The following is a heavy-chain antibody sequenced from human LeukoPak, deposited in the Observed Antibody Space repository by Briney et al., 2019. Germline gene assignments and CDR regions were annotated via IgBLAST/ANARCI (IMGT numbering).Heavy chain of an antibody. CDR1: GFTFSSDS. Sequence: PGGSLRLSCAASGFTFSSDSMNWVRQAPGKGLEWVSYISSSSRTIYYADSVKGRFTISRDNAKNSLYLQMNSLRAEDTAVYYCARDHYVDYGVDYWGQGTLVTVSS. CDR3: ARDHYVDYGVDY. CDR2: ISSSSRTI. D-gene: IGHD4-17*01. J-gene: IGHJ4*02. V-gene: IGHV3-48*01.